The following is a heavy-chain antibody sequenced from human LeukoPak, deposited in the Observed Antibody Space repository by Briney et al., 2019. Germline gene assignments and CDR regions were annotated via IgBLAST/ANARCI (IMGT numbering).Heavy chain of an antibody. CDR2: INHSGST. Sequence: SETLSLTCAIYGGSFSGYYWSWIRQPPGKGLEWIGEINHSGSTNYNPSLKSRVTISVDTSKNQFSLKLSSVTAADTAVYYCARGRYYYDSSGYYYWGQGTLVTVSS. CDR3: ARGRYYYDSSGYYY. J-gene: IGHJ4*02. D-gene: IGHD3-22*01. CDR1: GGSFSGYY. V-gene: IGHV4-34*01.